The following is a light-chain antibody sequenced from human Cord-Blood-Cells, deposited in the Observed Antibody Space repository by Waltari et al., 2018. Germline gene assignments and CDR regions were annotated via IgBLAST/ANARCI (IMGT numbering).Light chain of an antibody. CDR1: SSNVGSYNR. J-gene: IGLJ1*01. Sequence: QSALTQPPSVSGSPGQSVTISCTGTSSNVGSYNRVSWYQQPPGTAPKLMIYEVSNRPSAVPARFSGSKSGNTASLTISGLQAEDEADYYCSSYTSSSTYVFGTGTKVTVL. CDR2: EVS. V-gene: IGLV2-18*02. CDR3: SSYTSSSTYV.